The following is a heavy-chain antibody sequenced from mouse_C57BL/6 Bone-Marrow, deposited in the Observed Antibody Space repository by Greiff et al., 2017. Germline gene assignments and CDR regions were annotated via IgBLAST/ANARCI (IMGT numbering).Heavy chain of an antibody. J-gene: IGHJ2*01. Sequence: QVQLQQPGAELVMPAASVKLSCKASGYTFTSYWMHWVKQRPGQGLEWIGEIDPSDSYTNYNQKFKGKSTLTVDKSSSTAYMQLSSLTSEDSAVYYCARLRDYDSHDYWGQGTTLTVSS. D-gene: IGHD1-1*01. V-gene: IGHV1-69*01. CDR3: ARLRDYDSHDY. CDR1: GYTFTSYW. CDR2: IDPSDSYT.